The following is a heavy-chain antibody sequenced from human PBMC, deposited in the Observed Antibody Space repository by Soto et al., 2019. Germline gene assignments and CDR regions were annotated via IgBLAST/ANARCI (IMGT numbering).Heavy chain of an antibody. CDR3: VKGNSGSYDN. V-gene: IGHV3-64D*08. Sequence: PGGSLRLSCSASGFTFSNHAMHWVRQAPGKGLEYVSAITSDGINTYYAASVKGRFTISRDNSRSHLFLQMSSLRGEDTAVYYCVKGNSGSYDNWGRGTLVTVSS. D-gene: IGHD1-26*01. J-gene: IGHJ4*02. CDR2: ITSDGINT. CDR1: GFTFSNHA.